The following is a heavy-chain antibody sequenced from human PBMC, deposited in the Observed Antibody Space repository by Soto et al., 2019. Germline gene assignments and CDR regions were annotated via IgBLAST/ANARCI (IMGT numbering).Heavy chain of an antibody. D-gene: IGHD6-13*01. V-gene: IGHV4-59*01. Sequence: SETLSLTCTVSGGSISSYYWSWIRQPPGKGLEWIGYIYYSGSTNYNPSLKSRVTISVGTSKNQFSLKLSSVTAADTAVYYCARYSSSWRAFNWFDPWGQGTLVTV. CDR2: IYYSGST. J-gene: IGHJ5*02. CDR3: ARYSSSWRAFNWFDP. CDR1: GGSISSYY.